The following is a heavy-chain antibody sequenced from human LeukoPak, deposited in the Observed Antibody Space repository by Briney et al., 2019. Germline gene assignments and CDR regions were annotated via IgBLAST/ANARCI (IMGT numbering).Heavy chain of an antibody. CDR2: ISWNSGRI. Sequence: GGSLRLSCAASGFTFNGYAMHWVRQAPGKGLEWVSGISWNSGRIGYADPVKGRFTISRDNAKNSLYLQMNSLRAEDTALYYCAKDMTTVTTSGSDYWGQGTLVTVSS. CDR3: AKDMTTVTTSGSDY. J-gene: IGHJ4*02. CDR1: GFTFNGYA. D-gene: IGHD4-17*01. V-gene: IGHV3-9*01.